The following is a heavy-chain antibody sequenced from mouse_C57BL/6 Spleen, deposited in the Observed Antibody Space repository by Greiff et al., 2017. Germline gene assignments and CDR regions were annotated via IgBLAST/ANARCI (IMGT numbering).Heavy chain of an antibody. CDR3: AREEFGY. Sequence: LQQSGASVKISCKASGYAFSSYWMNWVKQRPGKGLEWIGQIYPGDGDTNYNGKFKGKATLTADKSSSSAYMQLSSLTSEDSAVYFCAREEFGYWGQGTTLTVSS. V-gene: IGHV1-80*01. J-gene: IGHJ2*01. CDR1: GYAFSSYW. CDR2: IYPGDGDT.